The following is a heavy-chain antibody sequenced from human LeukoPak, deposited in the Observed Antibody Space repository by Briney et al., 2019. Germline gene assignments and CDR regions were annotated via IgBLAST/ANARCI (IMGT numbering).Heavy chain of an antibody. CDR1: GFTFSDYY. D-gene: IGHD1-1*01. J-gene: IGHJ4*02. V-gene: IGHV3-11*06. CDR3: ARGTGTTAYFDY. Sequence: GGSLRLSCAASGFTFSDYYMSWIRRAPGKGLEWVSYISSSSSYTKYADSVKGRFTISRDNAKNSLYLQVNSLRAEDTAVYYCARGTGTTAYFDYWGQGTLVTVSS. CDR2: ISSSSSYT.